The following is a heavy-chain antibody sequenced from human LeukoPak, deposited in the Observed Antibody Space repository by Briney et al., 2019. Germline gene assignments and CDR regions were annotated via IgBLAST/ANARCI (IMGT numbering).Heavy chain of an antibody. Sequence: PGGSLRLSCAASGFTFSNAWMSWVRQAPGKGLEWVGRIRIKVDGGTTDYAAPVKGRFTISRDDSKNTLYLQMSSLKTEDTAVYYCTKSLDCSRTTCDAWGQGTLVTVSS. CDR3: TKSLDCSRTTCDA. CDR2: IRIKVDGGTT. D-gene: IGHD2-2*01. V-gene: IGHV3-15*01. J-gene: IGHJ5*02. CDR1: GFTFSNAW.